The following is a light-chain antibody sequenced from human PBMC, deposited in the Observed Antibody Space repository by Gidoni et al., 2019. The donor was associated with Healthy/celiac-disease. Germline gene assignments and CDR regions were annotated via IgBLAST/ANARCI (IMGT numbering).Light chain of an antibody. J-gene: IGKJ2*01. CDR1: HSISSW. CDR2: DAS. Sequence: DIQMTQSPSTLSASVGDRVTITCRASHSISSWLAWYQQKPGKAPKLLIYDASSLESGVPSRFSGSGSGTEFTLTISRLQPDDFATYYCQQYNSYSTFGQGTKLEIK. CDR3: QQYNSYST. V-gene: IGKV1-5*01.